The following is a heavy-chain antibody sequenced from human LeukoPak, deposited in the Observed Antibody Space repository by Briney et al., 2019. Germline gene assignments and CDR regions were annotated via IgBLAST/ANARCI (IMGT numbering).Heavy chain of an antibody. Sequence: GGSLRLSCSASGFAFSDYSLNWVRQAPGKGLEWVSYISVSGATVYYADSVKGRFTISRDNARNSLYLQMNSLRAEDTAVYYCARDSGSYYDRLDCWGQGTLVTVSS. D-gene: IGHD3-22*01. CDR2: ISVSGATV. CDR3: ARDSGSYYDRLDC. V-gene: IGHV3-48*01. J-gene: IGHJ4*02. CDR1: GFAFSDYS.